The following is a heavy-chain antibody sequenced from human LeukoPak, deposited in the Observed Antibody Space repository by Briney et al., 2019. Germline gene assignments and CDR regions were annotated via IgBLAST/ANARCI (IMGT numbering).Heavy chain of an antibody. Sequence: SETLSLTCAVYGGSFSGYYWSWIRQPPGKGLEWIGEINHSGSTNYNPSLKSRVTISVDTSKNQFSLKLSSVTAADTAVYYCAGGSEANCYDSSGYFDYWGQGTLVTVSS. V-gene: IGHV4-34*01. CDR3: AGGSEANCYDSSGYFDY. J-gene: IGHJ4*02. CDR2: INHSGST. D-gene: IGHD3-22*01. CDR1: GGSFSGYY.